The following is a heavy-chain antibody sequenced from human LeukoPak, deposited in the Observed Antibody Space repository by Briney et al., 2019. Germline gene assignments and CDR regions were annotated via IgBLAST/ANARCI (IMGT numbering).Heavy chain of an antibody. CDR1: GLTFSSYW. CDR3: ARAYWGSVDY. D-gene: IGHD7-27*01. V-gene: IGHV3-7*03. Sequence: GGSLRLSCAASGLTFSSYWMSWVRQAPGKGLEWVANINQDGSEKYYVDSVKGRFTISRDNPKKSLYLQMNSLRDEDTAVYYCARAYWGSVDYWGQGTLVTVSS. CDR2: INQDGSEK. J-gene: IGHJ4*02.